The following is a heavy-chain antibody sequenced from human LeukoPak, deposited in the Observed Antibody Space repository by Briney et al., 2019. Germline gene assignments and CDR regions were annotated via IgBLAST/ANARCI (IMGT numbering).Heavy chain of an antibody. CDR3: ARDPQYSYGYYFDY. J-gene: IGHJ4*02. CDR2: ISYDGSNK. V-gene: IGHV3-30-3*01. D-gene: IGHD5-18*01. Sequence: GGSLRLSCAAPGFTFSSYAMHWVRQAPGKGLEWVAVISYDGSNKYYADSVKGRFTISRDNSKNTLYLQMNSLRAEDTAVYYCARDPQYSYGYYFDYWGQGTLVTVSS. CDR1: GFTFSSYA.